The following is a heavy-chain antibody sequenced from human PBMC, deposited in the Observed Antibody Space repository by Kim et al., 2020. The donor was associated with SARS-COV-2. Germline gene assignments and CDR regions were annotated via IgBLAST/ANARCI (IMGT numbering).Heavy chain of an antibody. CDR2: INHFGNT. CDR1: GESFSGYY. J-gene: IGHJ6*01. V-gene: IGHV4-34*01. D-gene: IGHD3-10*01. CDR3: ARGRHNFGSGSYYHSVANGMDV. Sequence: SETLSLTCAVYGESFSGYYWNWIRQPPGKGLEWIGEINHFGNTKYNPSLKSRVILSVDTSKNQFSLRLSSVTAADTAVYYCARGRHNFGSGSYYHSVANGMDVWGQGTTVTVSS.